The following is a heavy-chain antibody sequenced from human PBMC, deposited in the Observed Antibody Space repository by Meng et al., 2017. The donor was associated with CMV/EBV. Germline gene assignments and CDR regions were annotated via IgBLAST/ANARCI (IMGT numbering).Heavy chain of an antibody. CDR2: NIPLFGAA. J-gene: IGHJ6*02. Sequence: SVKVSCKAAGGTFSRYAISWVRQAPGQGLEWMGGNIPLFGAANYPQRFQGRVTMTTDESTSTAQMELSSLTSDDTAVYYCAACLKVGFYGLDVWGQGTTVTVSS. D-gene: IGHD5/OR15-5a*01. V-gene: IGHV1-69*05. CDR3: AACLKVGFYGLDV. CDR1: GGTFSRYA.